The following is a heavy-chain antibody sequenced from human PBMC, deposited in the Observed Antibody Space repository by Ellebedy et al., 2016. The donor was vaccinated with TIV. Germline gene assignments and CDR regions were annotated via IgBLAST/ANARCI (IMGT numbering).Heavy chain of an antibody. CDR1: GYTFTSYG. V-gene: IGHV1-18*01. CDR3: ARDPNYYGMDV. Sequence: ASVKVSCKASGYTFTSYGISWVRQAPGQGLEWMGWISAYNGNTNYAQKFQGRVTITADESTSTAYMELSSLRSEDTAVYYCARDPNYYGMDVWGQGTTVTVSS. J-gene: IGHJ6*02. CDR2: ISAYNGNT.